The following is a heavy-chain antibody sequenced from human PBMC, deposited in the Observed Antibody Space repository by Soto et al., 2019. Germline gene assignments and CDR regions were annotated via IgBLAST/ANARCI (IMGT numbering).Heavy chain of an antibody. V-gene: IGHV4-39*01. CDR3: ERHRRDYYYYYYMDV. CDR1: GGSISSSSYY. J-gene: IGHJ6*03. Sequence: SETLSLTCTVSGGSISSSSYYWGWIRQPPGKGLEWIGSIYYSGSTYYNPSLKSRVTISVDTSKNQFSLKLSSVTAADTAVYYCERHRRDYYYYYYMDVWGKGTTVTISS. CDR2: IYYSGST.